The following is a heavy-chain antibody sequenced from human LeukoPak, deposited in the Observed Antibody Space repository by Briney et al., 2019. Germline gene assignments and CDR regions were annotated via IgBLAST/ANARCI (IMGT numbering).Heavy chain of an antibody. CDR1: GFTFSSYA. J-gene: IGHJ4*02. CDR2: ISSSSSYI. V-gene: IGHV3-21*01. D-gene: IGHD2-15*01. CDR3: ARVHCSGGSCYSAIDY. Sequence: VGSLRLSCAASGFTFSSYAMHWVRQAPGKGLEWVSPISSSSSYIYYADSVKGRFTISRDNAKNSLYLQMNSLRAEDTAVYYCARVHCSGGSCYSAIDYWGQGTLVTVSS.